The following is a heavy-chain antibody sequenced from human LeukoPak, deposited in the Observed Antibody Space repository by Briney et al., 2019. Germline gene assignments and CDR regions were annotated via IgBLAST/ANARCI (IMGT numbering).Heavy chain of an antibody. V-gene: IGHV1-46*01. CDR1: GYTFTSYY. Sequence: ASVKVSCKASGYTFTSYYMHWVRQAPGQGLEWMGIINPSGGSTSYAQKFQDRVTMTRDMSTSTVYMELSSLRSEDTAVYYCARSSIVVVPAANRPNFDYWGQGTLVAVSS. D-gene: IGHD2-2*01. J-gene: IGHJ4*02. CDR2: INPSGGST. CDR3: ARSSIVVVPAANRPNFDY.